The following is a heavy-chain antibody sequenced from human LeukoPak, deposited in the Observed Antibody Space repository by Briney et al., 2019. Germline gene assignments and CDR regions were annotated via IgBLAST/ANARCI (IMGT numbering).Heavy chain of an antibody. CDR3: ARDDPSVVAAWGYFDY. D-gene: IGHD2-15*01. CDR1: GYTFTGYY. CDR2: INPNSGGT. Sequence: GASVKVSCKASGYTFTGYYMHCVRHAPGQGLEWMGWINPNSGGTNYAQKFQGRVTMTRDTSISTAYMELSRLRSDDTAVYYCARDDPSVVAAWGYFDYWGQGTLVTVSS. J-gene: IGHJ4*02. V-gene: IGHV1-2*02.